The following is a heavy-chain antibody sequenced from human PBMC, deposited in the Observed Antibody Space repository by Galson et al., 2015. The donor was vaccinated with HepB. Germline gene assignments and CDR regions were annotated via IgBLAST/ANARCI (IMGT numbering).Heavy chain of an antibody. V-gene: IGHV1-18*01. CDR1: GYTFTSYG. CDR3: ARDLILRYFDWFDEYYYYYMDV. J-gene: IGHJ6*03. CDR2: ISAYNGNT. Sequence: SVKVSCKASGYTFTSYGISWVRQAPGQGLEWMGWISAYNGNTNYAHKLQGRVTMTTDTSTSTAYMELRSLRSDDTAVYYCARDLILRYFDWFDEYYYYYMDVWGKGTTVTVSS. D-gene: IGHD3-9*01.